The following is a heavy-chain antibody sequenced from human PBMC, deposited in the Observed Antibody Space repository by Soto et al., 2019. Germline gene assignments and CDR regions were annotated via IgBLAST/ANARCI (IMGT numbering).Heavy chain of an antibody. CDR3: ARDPRYYDSSGYYSYWFDP. CDR2: ISAYNGNT. D-gene: IGHD3-22*01. CDR1: GYTFTSYG. V-gene: IGHV1-18*01. J-gene: IGHJ5*02. Sequence: ASVKVSCKASGYTFTSYGISWVRQAPGQGLEWMGWISAYNGNTNYAQKLQGRVTMTTDTSTSTAYMELRSLRSDDTAVYYCARDPRYYDSSGYYSYWFDPCGQGTLVTVS.